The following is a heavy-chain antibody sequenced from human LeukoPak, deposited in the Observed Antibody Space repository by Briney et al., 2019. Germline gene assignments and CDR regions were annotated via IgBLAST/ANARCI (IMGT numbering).Heavy chain of an antibody. V-gene: IGHV3-53*01. CDR1: GFTFSSYA. CDR3: ALESGDSMGY. Sequence: GASLRLSCAASGFTFSSYAMSWVRQAPGKGLEWVSVIHSGGSTYYADSVKGRFTISRDNSKNTLYLQMNSLRAEDTAVYYCALESGDSMGYWGQGTLVTVSS. D-gene: IGHD2-21*02. J-gene: IGHJ4*02. CDR2: IHSGGST.